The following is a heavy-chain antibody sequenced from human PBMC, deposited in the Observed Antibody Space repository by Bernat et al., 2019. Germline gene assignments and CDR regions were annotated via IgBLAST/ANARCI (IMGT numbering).Heavy chain of an antibody. CDR3: ARVPQWSSGLAYCFDY. D-gene: IGHD6-19*01. CDR2: ISSISTYT. J-gene: IGHJ4*02. CDR1: GFTFSDYY. Sequence: QVQLVESGGALVKPGGSLRLSCAASGFTFSDYYMSWIRQAPGKGLEWVSYISSISTYTNYADSRKGRFTSARDNAKNSLYLQMNSLRTADTAVYYCARVPQWSSGLAYCFDYWGQGTLVTVSS. V-gene: IGHV3-11*06.